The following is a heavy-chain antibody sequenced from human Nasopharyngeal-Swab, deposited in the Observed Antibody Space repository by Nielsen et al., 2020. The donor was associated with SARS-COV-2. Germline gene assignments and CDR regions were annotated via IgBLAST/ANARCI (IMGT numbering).Heavy chain of an antibody. J-gene: IGHJ6*02. D-gene: IGHD6-13*01. CDR2: ISSNGYI. Sequence: WIRQPPGKGLEWVASISSNGYIYYADSVKGRFTISRDNSKNTLYLQMNSLRAEDTAVYYCAKDQGGSSWYGGAYYYYGMDVWGQGTTVTVSS. CDR3: AKDQGGSSWYGGAYYYYGMDV. V-gene: IGHV3-23*01.